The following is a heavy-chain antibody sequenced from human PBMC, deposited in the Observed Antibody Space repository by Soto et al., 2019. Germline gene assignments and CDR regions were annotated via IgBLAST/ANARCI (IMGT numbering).Heavy chain of an antibody. J-gene: IGHJ5*02. CDR1: GGSISSGGYY. CDR3: ARRQDYYDSSGSDWFDP. D-gene: IGHD3-22*01. Sequence: PSETLSLTCTVSGGSISSGGYYWSWIRQHPGKGLEWIGYIYYSGSTYYNPSLKSRVTISVDTSKNQFSLKLSSVTAADTAVYYCARRQDYYDSSGSDWFDPWGQGTLVTVSS. CDR2: IYYSGST. V-gene: IGHV4-31*03.